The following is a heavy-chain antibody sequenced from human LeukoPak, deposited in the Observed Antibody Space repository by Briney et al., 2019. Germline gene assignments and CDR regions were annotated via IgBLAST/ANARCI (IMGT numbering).Heavy chain of an antibody. Sequence: ASVKVSCKASGYTFIDYYFNWVRQAPGQGPEWMGRINVKSGATDYAQKFQGRVTVTRDTSISTAYMELSSLRSDDTAVYYCASSVRSYSSSWYLDYWGQGTLVTVSS. CDR1: GYTFIDYY. J-gene: IGHJ4*02. V-gene: IGHV1-2*06. D-gene: IGHD6-13*01. CDR2: INVKSGAT. CDR3: ASSVRSYSSSWYLDY.